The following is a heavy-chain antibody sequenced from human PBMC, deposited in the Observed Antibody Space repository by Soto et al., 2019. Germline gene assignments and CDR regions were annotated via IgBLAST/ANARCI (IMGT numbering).Heavy chain of an antibody. V-gene: IGHV1-8*01. J-gene: IGHJ3*02. Sequence: QVQLVQSGAEVKKPGASVKVSCKASGYTFTSYDINWVRQATGQGLEWRGWMNPNSGNTGYAQKFQGRVTMTRNTYISTAYMELSSLRSEDTAVYYCARVTFYCSGGSCYPDAFDIWGQGTMVTVSS. D-gene: IGHD2-15*01. CDR2: MNPNSGNT. CDR1: GYTFTSYD. CDR3: ARVTFYCSGGSCYPDAFDI.